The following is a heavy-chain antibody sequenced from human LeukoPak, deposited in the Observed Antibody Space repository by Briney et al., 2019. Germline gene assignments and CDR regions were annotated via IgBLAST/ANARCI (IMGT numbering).Heavy chain of an antibody. V-gene: IGHV4-59*01. CDR3: AGENSYYHYFDY. J-gene: IGHJ4*02. CDR2: IYYSGST. Sequence: SETLSLTCTVSGCSISSYYWRWIRQPPGQGLEWIGYIYYSGSTNYNPSLNSRVTISVDTSKNQFALKLSSVTAADAAVYYCAGENSYYHYFDYWGQGTLVSVSS. D-gene: IGHD3-10*01. CDR1: GCSISSYY.